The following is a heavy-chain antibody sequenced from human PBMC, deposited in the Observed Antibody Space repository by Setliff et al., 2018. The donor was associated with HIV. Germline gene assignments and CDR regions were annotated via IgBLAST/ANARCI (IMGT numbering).Heavy chain of an antibody. CDR2: ISYDGSNK. Sequence: SGGSLRLSCAASGFTFSSYAMHWVRQAPGKGLEWVAVISYDGSNKYYADSVKGRFTISRDNSKNTLYLQMNSLRAEDTAVYYCAGENVDIVATTKAIDFWGQGTLVTVSS. D-gene: IGHD5-12*01. J-gene: IGHJ4*02. V-gene: IGHV3-30-3*01. CDR1: GFTFSSYA. CDR3: AGENVDIVATTKAIDF.